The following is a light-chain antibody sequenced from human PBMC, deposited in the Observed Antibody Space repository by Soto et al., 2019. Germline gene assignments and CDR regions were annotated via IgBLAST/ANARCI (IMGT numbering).Light chain of an antibody. V-gene: IGKV1-5*01. J-gene: IGKJ1*01. CDR1: QTISSW. CDR3: QQYENYWT. CDR2: DAS. Sequence: DIQMTQSPSTLSASVGDRVTITCRASQTISSWLAWYQQKPGKAPKLLIYDASNLESGVPSRFSGSGSGTEFPLTISSLQPDDFAVYYCQQYENYWTFGQGTKVEIK.